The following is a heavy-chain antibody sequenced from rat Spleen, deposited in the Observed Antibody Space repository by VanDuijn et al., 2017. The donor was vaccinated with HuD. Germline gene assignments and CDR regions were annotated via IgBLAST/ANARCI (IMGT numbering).Heavy chain of an antibody. CDR1: GFTFTNYG. Sequence: EVQLVKSGGGLVQPGRSLKLSCTASGFTFTNYGMAWVRQAPTKGLEWVAYISTSGGSTYYRDSVKGRFTISRDNAKSTLYLQMNSLRSEDTATYYCTREGYGYTYGWFAYWGQGTLVTVSS. CDR2: ISTSGGST. D-gene: IGHD1-9*01. J-gene: IGHJ3*01. CDR3: TREGYGYTYGWFAY. V-gene: IGHV5-27*01.